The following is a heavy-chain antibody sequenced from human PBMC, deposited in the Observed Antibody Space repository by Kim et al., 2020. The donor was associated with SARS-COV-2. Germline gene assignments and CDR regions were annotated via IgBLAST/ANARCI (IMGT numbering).Heavy chain of an antibody. Sequence: RNTYPNPSLKPRVTISIDTSRNQFSLTLNSVTAADTAIYYCAKVDRHLFTDWGRGTLVTVSS. CDR2: RNT. CDR3: AKVDRHLFTD. V-gene: IGHV4-30-2*04. J-gene: IGHJ4*02. D-gene: IGHD2-21*01.